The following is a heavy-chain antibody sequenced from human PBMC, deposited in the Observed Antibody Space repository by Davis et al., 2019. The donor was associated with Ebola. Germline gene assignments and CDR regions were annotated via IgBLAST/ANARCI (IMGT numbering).Heavy chain of an antibody. CDR3: ARGIVVVPAAQGWFDP. Sequence: ASVKVSCKASGYTFTSYYMHWVRQAPGQGLEWMGWINPNSGGTNYAQKFQGRVTMTRDTSISTAYMELSRLRSDDTAVYYCARGIVVVPAAQGWFDPWGQGTLVTVSS. CDR1: GYTFTSYY. V-gene: IGHV1-2*02. J-gene: IGHJ5*02. CDR2: INPNSGGT. D-gene: IGHD2-2*01.